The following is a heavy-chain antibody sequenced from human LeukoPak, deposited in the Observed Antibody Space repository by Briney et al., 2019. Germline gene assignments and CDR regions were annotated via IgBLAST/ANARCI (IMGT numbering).Heavy chain of an antibody. Sequence: GGSLRLSCAASGFTLSNHWMHWVRQAPGKGLVWVSHINGDGSETNYADSVRGRSTISRDNAKNTLYLQMNSLRVDDTAVYYCTREEGSTDHWGQGTLVTVSS. CDR2: INGDGSET. J-gene: IGHJ4*02. CDR3: TREEGSTDH. V-gene: IGHV3-74*01. CDR1: GFTLSNHW. D-gene: IGHD5/OR15-5a*01.